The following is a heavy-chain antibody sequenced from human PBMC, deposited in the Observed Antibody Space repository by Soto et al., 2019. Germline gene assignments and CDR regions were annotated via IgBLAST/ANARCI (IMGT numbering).Heavy chain of an antibody. J-gene: IGHJ3*02. CDR1: GGSISSGGYY. Sequence: QVQLQESGPGLVKPSQTLSLTCTVSGGSISSGGYYWSWIRQHPGKGLEWIGYFYYSGSTYYSPSLKSRVTISLDTSKNQFSLKLSSVTAADTAVYYCARDSPYDFWSGYSNAFDIWGQGTMVTVSS. V-gene: IGHV4-31*03. D-gene: IGHD3-3*01. CDR3: ARDSPYDFWSGYSNAFDI. CDR2: FYYSGST.